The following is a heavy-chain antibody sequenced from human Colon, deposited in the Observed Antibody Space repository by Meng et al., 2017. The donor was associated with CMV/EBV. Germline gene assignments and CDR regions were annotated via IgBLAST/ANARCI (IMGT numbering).Heavy chain of an antibody. V-gene: IGHV4-59*01. D-gene: IGHD3/OR15-3a*01. CDR2: IYYSGNT. Sequence: SETLSPTRTVSGDPINIYYWSWIRQPPGKGLEWIGYIYYSGNTNYNPSLKSRVTISLDTSKNQFSLRLRSVTAADTAVYYCARDSRTLGPYYYHGVDVWGQGTTVTVSS. CDR3: ARDSRTLGPYYYHGVDV. J-gene: IGHJ6*02. CDR1: GDPINIYY.